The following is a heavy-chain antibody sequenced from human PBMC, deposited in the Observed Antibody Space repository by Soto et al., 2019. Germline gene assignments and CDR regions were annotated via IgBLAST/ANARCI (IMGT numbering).Heavy chain of an antibody. J-gene: IGHJ4*02. D-gene: IGHD3-3*01. CDR2: IDSSGGNT. CDR3: AKDHDFWSGYYTSFDY. Sequence: EVQLLESGGGLVQPGGSLRLSCAASGFTFSSYAMSWVRQAPGKGLEWVSGIDSSGGNTDYVDSVKGRFTISRDNSKNTLYLHMNSLRAEDTAVYYCAKDHDFWSGYYTSFDYWGQGTLVTVSS. CDR1: GFTFSSYA. V-gene: IGHV3-23*01.